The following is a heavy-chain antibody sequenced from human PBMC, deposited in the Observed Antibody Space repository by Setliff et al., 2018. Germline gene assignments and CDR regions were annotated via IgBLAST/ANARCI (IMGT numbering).Heavy chain of an antibody. CDR1: GFTFSSYE. CDR2: ISSSGSTI. V-gene: IGHV3-48*03. J-gene: IGHJ4*02. Sequence: GGSLRLSCAASGFTFSSYEMNWVRQAPGKGLEWVSYISSSGSTIYYADSVKGRFTISRDNAKNSLYLQMNSLRAEDTAVYYCARSGLDSNSPPFDYWGQGTLVTVSS. CDR3: ARSGLDSNSPPFDY. D-gene: IGHD4-4*01.